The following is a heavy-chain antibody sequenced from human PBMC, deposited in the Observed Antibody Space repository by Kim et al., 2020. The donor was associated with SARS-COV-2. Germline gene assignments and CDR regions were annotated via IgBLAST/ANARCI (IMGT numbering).Heavy chain of an antibody. CDR1: GFTFSSYA. CDR3: AKEKLKTMVRGDSIDY. Sequence: GGSLRLSCAASGFTFSSYAMSWVRQAPGKGLEWVSAISGSGGSTYYADSVKGRFTISRDNSKNTLYLQMNSLRAEDTAVYYCAKEKLKTMVRGDSIDYWGQGTLVTVSS. CDR2: ISGSGGST. J-gene: IGHJ4*02. D-gene: IGHD3-10*01. V-gene: IGHV3-23*01.